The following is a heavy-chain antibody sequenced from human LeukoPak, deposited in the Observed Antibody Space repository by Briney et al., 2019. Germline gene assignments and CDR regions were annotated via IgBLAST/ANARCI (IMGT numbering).Heavy chain of an antibody. Sequence: GASVKVSCKASGGTFSSYAISWVRQAPGQGLEWMGGIIPIFGTANYAQKFRGRVTITADESTSTAYMELSSLRSEDTAVYYCARWGIGDLRNTFDLWGHGTMVTVSS. CDR1: GGTFSSYA. V-gene: IGHV1-69*13. J-gene: IGHJ3*01. CDR2: IIPIFGTA. CDR3: ARWGIGDLRNTFDL. D-gene: IGHD3-10*01.